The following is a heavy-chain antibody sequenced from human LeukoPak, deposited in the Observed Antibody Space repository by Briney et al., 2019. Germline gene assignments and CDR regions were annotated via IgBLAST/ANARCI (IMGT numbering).Heavy chain of an antibody. D-gene: IGHD2-2*01. CDR3: GRQEVGAGYCSSTSCAGPHWFDP. V-gene: IGHV4-39*01. CDR2: ILYSGST. CDR1: GGSISSTSY. J-gene: IGHJ5*02. Sequence: PSETPSLTCIVSGGSISSTSYWGWIRQPPGKGLEWIGTILYSGSTFYNPSLKSRVTISVDTSKNQFSLKLNSVTAADTAVYYCGRQEVGAGYCSSTSCAGPHWFDPWGQGTLVTVSS.